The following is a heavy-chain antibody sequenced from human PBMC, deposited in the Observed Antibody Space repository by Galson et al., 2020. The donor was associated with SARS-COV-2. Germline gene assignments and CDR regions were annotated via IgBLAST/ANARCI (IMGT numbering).Heavy chain of an antibody. J-gene: IGHJ6*02. V-gene: IGHV4-34*01. Sequence: SETLSLTCAVYGGSFSGYYWSWIRQPPGKGLEWIGAINHSGSTNYNPSLKSRVTISVDTSKNQFSLKLSSVTAADTAVYYCARADYGGNFLYYYYYGMDVWGQGTTVTVSS. CDR2: INHSGST. D-gene: IGHD4-17*01. CDR1: GGSFSGYY. CDR3: ARADYGGNFLYYYYYGMDV.